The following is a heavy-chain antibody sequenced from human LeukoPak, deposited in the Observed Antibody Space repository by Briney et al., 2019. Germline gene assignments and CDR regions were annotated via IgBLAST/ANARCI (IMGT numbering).Heavy chain of an antibody. CDR3: EKDQGSVAAAVSWFDP. Sequence: GGSLTLACAASGHTFSSYAMIWVRQAPGKGLVWFSARSGSGDSTYYADSVTGRFTISTNNSENTMYLQINSMRAEDTAVYYCEKDQGSVAAAVSWFDPWGQGTLVTVSS. J-gene: IGHJ5*02. V-gene: IGHV3-23*01. D-gene: IGHD6-13*01. CDR1: GHTFSSYA. CDR2: RSGSGDST.